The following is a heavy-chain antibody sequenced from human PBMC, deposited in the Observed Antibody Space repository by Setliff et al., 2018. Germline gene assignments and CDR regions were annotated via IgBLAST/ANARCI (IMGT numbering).Heavy chain of an antibody. D-gene: IGHD1-1*01. CDR2: INHSGSG. CDR3: RQAVVGRDVFDI. V-gene: IGHV4-34*01. J-gene: IGHJ3*02. Sequence: TSETLSLTCNVYGGSFDTYYWSWIRQPPGKGLEWFGEINHSGSGDYNPSFKGRVTISVDTSKEQFSLTLTSVTAADTALYYCRQAVVGRDVFDIWGQGTVVTVSS. CDR1: GGSFDTYY.